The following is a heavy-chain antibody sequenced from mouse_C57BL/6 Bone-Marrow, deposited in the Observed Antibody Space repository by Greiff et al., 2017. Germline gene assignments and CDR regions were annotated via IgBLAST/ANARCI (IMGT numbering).Heavy chain of an antibody. Sequence: EVKLVESGGGLVKPGGSLKLSCAASGFTFSSYAMSWVRQTPEKRLEWVATISDGGSYTYYPDNVKGRFTISRDNAKNNLYLQMSHLKSEDTAMYYCAGDYDRSLFDYWGQGTTLTVSS. J-gene: IGHJ2*01. D-gene: IGHD2-12*01. CDR2: ISDGGSYT. V-gene: IGHV5-4*01. CDR1: GFTFSSYA. CDR3: AGDYDRSLFDY.